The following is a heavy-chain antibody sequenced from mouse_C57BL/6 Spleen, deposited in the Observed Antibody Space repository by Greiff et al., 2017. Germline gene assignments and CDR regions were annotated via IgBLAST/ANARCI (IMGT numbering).Heavy chain of an antibody. J-gene: IGHJ4*01. Sequence: QVQLQQSGAELVRPGASVKLSCKASGYTFTDYYINWVKQRPGQGLEWIARIYPGSGNTYYNEKFKGKATLTAEKSSSTAYMQLSSLTSEDSAVYFCARGYDGYYSYAMDYWGQGTSVTVSS. CDR1: GYTFTDYY. CDR3: ARGYDGYYSYAMDY. CDR2: IYPGSGNT. D-gene: IGHD2-3*01. V-gene: IGHV1-76*01.